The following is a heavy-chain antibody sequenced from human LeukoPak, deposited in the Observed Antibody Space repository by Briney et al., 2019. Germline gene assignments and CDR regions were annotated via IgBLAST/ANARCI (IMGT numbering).Heavy chain of an antibody. CDR3: ASHLYSSSCLDY. CDR2: IYYSGST. D-gene: IGHD6-13*01. Sequence: PSETLSLTCTVSGGSISSYYLSWIRQPPGKGLEWMGDIYYSGSTNYNASLKSRVTISVDTSKNKFSLKLSSVTAADTAVYYCASHLYSSSCLDYWGQGTLVTVSS. J-gene: IGHJ4*02. V-gene: IGHV4-59*01. CDR1: GGSISSYY.